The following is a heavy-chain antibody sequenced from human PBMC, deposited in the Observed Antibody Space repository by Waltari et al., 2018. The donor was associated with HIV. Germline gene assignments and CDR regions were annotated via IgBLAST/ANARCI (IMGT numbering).Heavy chain of an antibody. CDR2: IQQAGHAT. Sequence: EVQLVESGGGLAQPGESMTLKCAISGFTLSNFWMTWVRQAPGKGPEWVANIQQAGHATYYVASAKGRFTISRDNGKKSLYLNINSLRIEATGTYFWAREGSGRFWNYWGQGTRVTFS. V-gene: IGHV3-7*01. CDR3: AREGSGRFWNY. CDR1: GFTLSNFW. J-gene: IGHJ4*02. D-gene: IGHD6-19*01.